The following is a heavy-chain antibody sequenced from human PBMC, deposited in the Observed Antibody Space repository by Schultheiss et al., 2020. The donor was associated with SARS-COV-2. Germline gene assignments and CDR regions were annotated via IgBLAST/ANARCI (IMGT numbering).Heavy chain of an antibody. CDR3: ARVTRHYGGNSPDDY. CDR2: INHSGST. J-gene: IGHJ4*02. D-gene: IGHD4-23*01. CDR1: GGSFSGYY. Sequence: GSLRLSCAVYGGSFSGYYWSWIRQPPGKGLEWIGEINHSGSTNYNPSLKSRVTISVDTSKNQFSLKLSSVTAADTAVYYCARVTRHYGGNSPDDYWGQGTLVTVSS. V-gene: IGHV4-34*01.